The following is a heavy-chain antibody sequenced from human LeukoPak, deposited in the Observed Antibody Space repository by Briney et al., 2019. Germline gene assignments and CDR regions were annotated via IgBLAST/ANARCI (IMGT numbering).Heavy chain of an antibody. CDR3: AKGASSTWIDY. D-gene: IGHD6-13*01. J-gene: IGHJ4*02. CDR1: GFTFSTYA. CDR2: INDSGGST. Sequence: GGSLRLSCAASGFTFSTYAMTWVRPAPGKGLEWVSSINDSGGSTLYAESVKGRFTMSRDNSKNTLYVQMNCLRAEDTAVYYCAKGASSTWIDYWGQGTLVTVSS. V-gene: IGHV3-23*01.